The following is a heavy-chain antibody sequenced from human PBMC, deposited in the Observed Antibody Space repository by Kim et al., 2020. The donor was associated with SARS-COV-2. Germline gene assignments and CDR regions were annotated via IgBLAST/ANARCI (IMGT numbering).Heavy chain of an antibody. J-gene: IGHJ4*02. CDR2: INTRGDLI. Sequence: GGSLRLSCAASGFIFSDYEFNWVRQAPGKGLEWISYINTRGDLIYYSNSVKGRFTVSRDSAKNSIYLQMDSLRDEDSAVYHFARETVNCGGDCYDYWGQG. D-gene: IGHD2-21*01. V-gene: IGHV3-48*03. CDR1: GFIFSDYE. CDR3: ARETVNCGGDCYDY.